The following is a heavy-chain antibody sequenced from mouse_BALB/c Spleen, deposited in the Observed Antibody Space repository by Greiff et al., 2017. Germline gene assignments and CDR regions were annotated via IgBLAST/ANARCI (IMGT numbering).Heavy chain of an antibody. CDR2: ILPGSGST. J-gene: IGHJ3*01. Sequence: VKLVESGAELMKPGASVKISCKATGYTFSSYWIEWVKQRPGHGLEWIGEILPGSGSTNYNEKFKGKATFTADTSSNTAYMQLSSLTSEDSAVYYCAELAWFAYWGQGTLVTVSA. D-gene: IGHD4-1*01. V-gene: IGHV1-9*01. CDR3: AELAWFAY. CDR1: GYTFSSYW.